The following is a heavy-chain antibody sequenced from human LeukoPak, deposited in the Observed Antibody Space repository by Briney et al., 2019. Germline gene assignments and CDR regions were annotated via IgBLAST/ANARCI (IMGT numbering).Heavy chain of an antibody. J-gene: IGHJ4*02. CDR2: IISIVVST. D-gene: IGHD4-23*01. V-gene: IGHV3-23*01. Sequence: GGSLRLSCAASGFTFTSYVMSWVRQAPGKGREWVSPIISIVVSTYYADSVKGRFTISGDNSKNTLSLQMSSLRVEDMAVYYCAKAPADYGGNHYFDYWGQGTLVTVSS. CDR3: AKAPADYGGNHYFDY. CDR1: GFTFTSYV.